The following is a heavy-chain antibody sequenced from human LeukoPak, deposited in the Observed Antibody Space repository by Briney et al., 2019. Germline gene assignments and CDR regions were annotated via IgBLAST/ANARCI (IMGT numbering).Heavy chain of an antibody. J-gene: IGHJ6*04. CDR2: IWYDGSNK. V-gene: IGHV3-33*01. CDR3: ASTRAVWFGDPGYYGMDV. Sequence: GGSLRLSCAASGFTFSSYGMHWVRQAPGKGLEWVAVIWYDGSNKYYADSVKGRFTISRDNTKNTLYLQMNSLRTEDTAVYYCASTRAVWFGDPGYYGMDVWGKGTTVTVSS. CDR1: GFTFSSYG. D-gene: IGHD3-10*01.